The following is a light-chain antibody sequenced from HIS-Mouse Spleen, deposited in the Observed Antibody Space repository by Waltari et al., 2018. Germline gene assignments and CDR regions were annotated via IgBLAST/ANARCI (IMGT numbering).Light chain of an antibody. Sequence: QSALTQPASVSGSPGPSITISCTGTRSDVGCHNYFSRYQQHPGKAPKLMIYDVSNRPSGVSNRFSGSKSGNTASLTISGLQAEDEADYYCSSYTSSSFNVVFGGGTKLTVL. CDR1: RSDVGCHNY. V-gene: IGLV2-14*03. CDR2: DVS. J-gene: IGLJ2*01. CDR3: SSYTSSSFNVV.